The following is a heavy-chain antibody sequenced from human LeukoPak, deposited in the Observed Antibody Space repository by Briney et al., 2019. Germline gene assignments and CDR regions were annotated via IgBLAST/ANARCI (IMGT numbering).Heavy chain of an antibody. CDR3: VRENHGSFDY. Sequence: PGGSLRLSCAASGFSFSTYYVNWVRQAPGKGLGWVSCISSSSTYIYYADSVRGRFAISRDNAKNSLYVQMNSLRADDTAVYYCVRENHGSFDYWGQGSLVTVSS. D-gene: IGHD1-14*01. CDR2: ISSSSTYI. V-gene: IGHV3-21*01. J-gene: IGHJ4*02. CDR1: GFSFSTYY.